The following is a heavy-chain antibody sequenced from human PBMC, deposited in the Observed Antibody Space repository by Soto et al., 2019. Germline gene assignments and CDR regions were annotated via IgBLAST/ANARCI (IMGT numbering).Heavy chain of an antibody. D-gene: IGHD3-3*01. CDR3: ARVETRYYDFWSGYSGYYYFDY. Sequence: GGSLRLSCAASGFTFSSYSMNWVRQAPGKGLEWVSSISSSSSYIYYADSVKGRFTISRDNAKNSLYLQMNSLRAEDTAVYYCARVETRYYDFWSGYSGYYYFDYWGQGTLVTVSS. J-gene: IGHJ4*02. CDR2: ISSSSSYI. CDR1: GFTFSSYS. V-gene: IGHV3-21*01.